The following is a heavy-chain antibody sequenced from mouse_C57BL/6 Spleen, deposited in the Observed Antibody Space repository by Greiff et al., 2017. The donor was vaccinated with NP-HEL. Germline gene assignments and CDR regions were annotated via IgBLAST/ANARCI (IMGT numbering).Heavy chain of an antibody. D-gene: IGHD1-1*01. Sequence: VQLQQPGAELVRPGSSVKLSCKASGYTFTSYWMAWVKQRPGQGLEWIGNIYPSDSETHYNQKFKDKATLTVDKSSSTAYMQLSSLTSEDSAVYYCAREGSYYGSSYYAMDYWGQGTSVTVSS. V-gene: IGHV1-61*01. J-gene: IGHJ4*01. CDR2: IYPSDSET. CDR1: GYTFTSYW. CDR3: AREGSYYGSSYYAMDY.